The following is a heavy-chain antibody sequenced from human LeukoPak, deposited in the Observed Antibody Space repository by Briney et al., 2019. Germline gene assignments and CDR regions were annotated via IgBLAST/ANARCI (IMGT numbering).Heavy chain of an antibody. V-gene: IGHV3-74*01. CDR3: ARDSVEWYIFDY. Sequence: GGSLRLSCAASGFTFSSYWTHWVRQAPGKGPVWVARTNRDGSSTAYADSAKGRFTISKDNAKNTLYLLMNSLRAEDTAVYYCARDSVEWYIFDYWGQGTLVTVSS. CDR2: TNRDGSST. D-gene: IGHD3-3*01. CDR1: GFTFSSYW. J-gene: IGHJ4*02.